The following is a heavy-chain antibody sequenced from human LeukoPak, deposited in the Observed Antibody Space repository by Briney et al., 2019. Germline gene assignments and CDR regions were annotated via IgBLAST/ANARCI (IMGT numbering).Heavy chain of an antibody. Sequence: PGGSLRLSCAASGFTFSSYEMNWVRQAPGKGLEWVSYISSSGSTIYYADSVKGRFTISRDNAKNSLYLQMNSLRAEDTAVYYCARDTRIKQLVGNDYWGQGTLVTVS. CDR2: ISSSGSTI. V-gene: IGHV3-48*03. J-gene: IGHJ4*02. D-gene: IGHD6-13*01. CDR1: GFTFSSYE. CDR3: ARDTRIKQLVGNDY.